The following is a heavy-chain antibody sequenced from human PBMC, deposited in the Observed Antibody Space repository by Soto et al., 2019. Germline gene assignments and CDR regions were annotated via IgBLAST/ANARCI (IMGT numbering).Heavy chain of an antibody. CDR1: GGTFSSYT. V-gene: IGHV1-69*02. Sequence: QVQLVQSGAEVKKPGSSVKVSCKASGGTFSSYTISWVRQAPGQGLEWMGRIIPILGIANYAQKFQGRVTITADKSTSPAYMELSSLRSADTAVYSCARGGSWYRAGLYYYYCMDVWGQGTTVTVSS. CDR3: ARGGSWYRAGLYYYYCMDV. D-gene: IGHD6-13*01. CDR2: IIPILGIA. J-gene: IGHJ6*02.